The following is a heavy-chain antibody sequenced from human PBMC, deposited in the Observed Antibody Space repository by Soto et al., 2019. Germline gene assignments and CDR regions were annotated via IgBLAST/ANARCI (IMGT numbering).Heavy chain of an antibody. V-gene: IGHV1-69*12. Sequence: QVQLVQSGAEVKKPGSSVKVSCKASGGTFSSYAISWVRQAPGQGLEWMGGIIPIFGTANYAQKFQGRVPIXXDXSXSTAYMELRSLRSEDTAVYYCASFPPPDGYNNPFDYWGQGALVTVSS. J-gene: IGHJ4*02. CDR3: ASFPPPDGYNNPFDY. D-gene: IGHD4-4*01. CDR1: GGTFSSYA. CDR2: IIPIFGTA.